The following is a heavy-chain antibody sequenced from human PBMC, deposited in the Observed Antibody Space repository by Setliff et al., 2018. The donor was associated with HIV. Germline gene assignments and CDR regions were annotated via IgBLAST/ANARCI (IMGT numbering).Heavy chain of an antibody. V-gene: IGHV3-15*01. Sequence: PGGSLRLSCAASGFTFSNAWMSWFRQSPGKGLEWVGRIKRKTDGGTTDYAAHVKGRFTISRDDSKNTLDLQMNSLKTEDTAVYYGTTNVVVKAAINGSDAFDIWGQGTMVTVSS. J-gene: IGHJ3*02. CDR2: IKRKTDGGTT. CDR3: TTNVVVKAAINGSDAFDI. D-gene: IGHD2-2*01. CDR1: GFTFSNAW.